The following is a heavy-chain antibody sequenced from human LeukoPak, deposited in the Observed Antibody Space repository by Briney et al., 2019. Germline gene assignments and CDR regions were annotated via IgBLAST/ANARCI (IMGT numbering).Heavy chain of an antibody. CDR3: LTGYSSSPFDY. CDR2: ISGSGGST. V-gene: IGHV3-23*01. Sequence: GGSLRLSCAASGFTFSSYAMSWVRQAPGKGLEWVSAISGSGGSTYYADSVKGRFTISRDNSKNTLYLQMNSLRAEDTAVYYCLTGYSSSPFDYWGQGTLVTVSS. J-gene: IGHJ4*02. D-gene: IGHD6-13*01. CDR1: GFTFSSYA.